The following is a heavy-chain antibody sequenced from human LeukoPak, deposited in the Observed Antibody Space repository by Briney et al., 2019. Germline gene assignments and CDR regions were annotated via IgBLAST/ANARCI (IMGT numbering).Heavy chain of an antibody. V-gene: IGHV3-21*01. J-gene: IGHJ4*02. CDR3: ARDTPSGSGLFDY. D-gene: IGHD3-10*01. CDR1: GFTFSSYS. Sequence: GGSLRLSCAASGFTFSSYSMNWVRQAPGKGREWVSSISSSSSYIYYADSVKGRFTISRDNAKNSLYLQMNSLRAEDTAVYYCARDTPSGSGLFDYWGQGTLVTVSS. CDR2: ISSSSSYI.